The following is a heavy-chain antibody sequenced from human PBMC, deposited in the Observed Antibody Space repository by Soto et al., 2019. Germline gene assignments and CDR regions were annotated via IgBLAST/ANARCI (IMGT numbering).Heavy chain of an antibody. CDR3: ARDSGYSSGWYGY. Sequence: GGSLRLSCAASGFTFSSYGMHWVRQAPGKGLEWVAVIWYDGSNKYYADSVKGRFTISRDNSKNTLYLQMNSLRAEDTAVYYCARDSGYSSGWYGYWGQGTLVTAPQ. CDR1: GFTFSSYG. J-gene: IGHJ4*02. D-gene: IGHD6-19*01. V-gene: IGHV3-33*01. CDR2: IWYDGSNK.